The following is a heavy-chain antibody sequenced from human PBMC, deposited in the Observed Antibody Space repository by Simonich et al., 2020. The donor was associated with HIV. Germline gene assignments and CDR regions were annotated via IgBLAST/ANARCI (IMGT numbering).Heavy chain of an antibody. J-gene: IGHJ4*02. CDR2: IHLDGRVK. CDR1: GFTFSSYW. CDR3: ARDADQTH. Sequence: DVQLVESGGGLVQPGGSLRLSCAASGFTFSSYWMSWVRQPPGKGLVWVANIHLDGRVKDYVDSGKGRFTISRDNAKNSLYLEMNSLRAEDTAVYYCARDADQTHWGQGTLVTVSS. V-gene: IGHV3-7*01.